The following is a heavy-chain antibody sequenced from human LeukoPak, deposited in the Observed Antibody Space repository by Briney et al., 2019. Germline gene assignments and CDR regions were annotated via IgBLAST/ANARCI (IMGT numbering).Heavy chain of an antibody. J-gene: IGHJ5*02. V-gene: IGHV3-30*04. CDR3: ARVGYPTLRKLDVGATWFDP. CDR2: ISYDGSNK. D-gene: IGHD1-26*01. CDR1: GFTFSSYA. Sequence: GRSLRLSCAASGFTFSSYAMHWVRQAPGKGLEWVAVISYDGSNKYYADSVKGRFTISRDNSKNTLYLQMNSLRAEDTAVYYCARVGYPTLRKLDVGATWFDPWGQGTLVTVSS.